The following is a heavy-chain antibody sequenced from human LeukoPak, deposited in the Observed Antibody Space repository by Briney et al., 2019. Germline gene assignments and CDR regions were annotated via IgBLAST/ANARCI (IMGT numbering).Heavy chain of an antibody. J-gene: IGHJ4*02. V-gene: IGHV3-7*01. CDR3: ARAIDYYGSGSYRY. Sequence: GGSLRLSCAASGFTFSIYAMSWVRQAPGKGLEWVANIKQDGSEKYYVDSVKGRFTISRDNAKNSLYLQMNSLRAEDTAVYYCARAIDYYGSGSYRYWGQGTLVTVSS. CDR2: IKQDGSEK. D-gene: IGHD3-10*01. CDR1: GFTFSIYA.